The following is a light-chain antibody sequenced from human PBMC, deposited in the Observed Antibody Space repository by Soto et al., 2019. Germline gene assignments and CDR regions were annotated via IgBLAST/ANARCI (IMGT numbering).Light chain of an antibody. V-gene: IGLV1-44*01. CDR2: SNN. Sequence: QPVLTQPPSASGTPGQRVTISCSGSSSNSGSNTVNWYQQLPGTAPKLLIYSNNQRPSGVPGRFSGSKSGTSASLAISGVQSEDEDDYYCAAWDDSLNGQVFGTGTKLTVL. J-gene: IGLJ1*01. CDR3: AAWDDSLNGQV. CDR1: SSNSGSNT.